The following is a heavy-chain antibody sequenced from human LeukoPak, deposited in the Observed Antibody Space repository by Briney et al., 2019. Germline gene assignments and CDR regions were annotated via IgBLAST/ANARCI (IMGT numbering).Heavy chain of an antibody. J-gene: IGHJ3*02. Sequence: PSQTLSLTCTVSGASISSGSNYWGWIRQPPGKGLEWIGSIYYSGSTYYNPSLKSRVTISVDTSKNQFSLKLSSVTAADTAVYYCARVGAAAAGTGGAFDIWGQGTMVTVSS. CDR1: GASISSGSNY. V-gene: IGHV4-39*07. CDR3: ARVGAAAAGTGGAFDI. CDR2: IYYSGST. D-gene: IGHD6-13*01.